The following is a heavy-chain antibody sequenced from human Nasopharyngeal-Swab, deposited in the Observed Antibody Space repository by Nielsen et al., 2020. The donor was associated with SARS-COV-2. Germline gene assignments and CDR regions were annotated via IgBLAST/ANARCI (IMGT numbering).Heavy chain of an antibody. CDR3: ARDGQQQLGDWYYYVDV. Sequence: GASLKISCTASEFNFGSYWMSWVRQAPGKGLEWVAHIKHDGREKYYVDSVAGRFTISRDDAKNSLYLQMNSLRAEDTAVYYCARDGQQQLGDWYYYVDVWGNGTTVTVSS. CDR1: EFNFGSYW. D-gene: IGHD6-13*01. V-gene: IGHV3-7*04. CDR2: IKHDGREK. J-gene: IGHJ6*03.